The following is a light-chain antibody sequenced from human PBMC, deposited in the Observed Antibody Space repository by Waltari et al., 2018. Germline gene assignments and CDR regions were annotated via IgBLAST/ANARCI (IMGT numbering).Light chain of an antibody. V-gene: IGLV2-23*01. J-gene: IGLJ2*01. CDR3: CSHASGASPFIR. CDR2: EGN. Sequence: QSALTQPASLSGPPGQPITISGTGPSVIVGGYNLVSWYQQRPGEPPRLILYEGNRRPSGVSDRFSGSGSGNTASLASFGRQAEDEAYYHCCSHASGASPFIRFGGGTKLAVL. CDR1: SVIVGGYNL.